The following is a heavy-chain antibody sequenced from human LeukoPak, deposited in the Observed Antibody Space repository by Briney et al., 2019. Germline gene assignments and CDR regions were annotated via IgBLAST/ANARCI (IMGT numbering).Heavy chain of an antibody. J-gene: IGHJ6*03. D-gene: IGHD3-16*01. CDR2: ICTSGST. CDR1: GGSISSYY. V-gene: IGHV4-4*07. Sequence: PSETLSLTCTVSGGSISSYYWSWIRQPAGKGLEWIGRICTSGSTNYNPSLKSRVTMSVDTSKNQFSLKLSSVTAADTAVYYCARHSIYDYVWHYYYYMDVWGKGTTVTISS. CDR3: ARHSIYDYVWHYYYYMDV.